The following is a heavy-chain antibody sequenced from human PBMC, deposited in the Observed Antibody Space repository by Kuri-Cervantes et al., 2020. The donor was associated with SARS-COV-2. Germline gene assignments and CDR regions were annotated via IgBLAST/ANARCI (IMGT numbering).Heavy chain of an antibody. J-gene: IGHJ4*02. Sequence: GGSLRLSCAASGFTFSSYAMHWVRQAPGKGLEWVAVISYDGSNKYYADSVKGRFTISRDNSKNTLYLQMNSLRAEDTAVYYCAREEIALFGMVTSTFDYWGQGTLVTVSS. V-gene: IGHV3-30-3*01. D-gene: IGHD3-3*01. CDR3: AREEIALFGMVTSTFDY. CDR2: ISYDGSNK. CDR1: GFTFSSYA.